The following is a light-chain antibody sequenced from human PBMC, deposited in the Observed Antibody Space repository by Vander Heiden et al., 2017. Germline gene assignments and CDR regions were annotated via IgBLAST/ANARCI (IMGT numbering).Light chain of an antibody. V-gene: IGLV1-44*01. CDR1: SSNIGSYT. Sequence: HSVLTQPPSASGTPGQRVTISCSGSSSNIGSYTVNWYQQLPGTGPKLLIYTNNQRPSGVPDRFSGSKSGTSASLAISGLQSEDEADYHCAAWDDTLNGVVFGGGTKLSVL. CDR2: TNN. J-gene: IGLJ2*01. CDR3: AAWDDTLNGVV.